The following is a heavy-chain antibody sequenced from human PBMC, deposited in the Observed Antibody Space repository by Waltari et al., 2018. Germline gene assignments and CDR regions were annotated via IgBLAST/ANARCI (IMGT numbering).Heavy chain of an antibody. V-gene: IGHV1-2*02. D-gene: IGHD1-26*01. J-gene: IGHJ4*02. CDR3: ARDPAGGATFDY. CDR1: GYPFTSYY. CDR2: INPNSGGT. Sequence: QLHLVQSGPAGTKSGAPVKVSRQASGYPFTSYYMHWVRQAPGQGLEWMGWINPNSGGTNYAQKFQGRVTMTRDTSISTAYMELSRLRSDDTAVYYCARDPAGGATFDYWGQGTLVTVSS.